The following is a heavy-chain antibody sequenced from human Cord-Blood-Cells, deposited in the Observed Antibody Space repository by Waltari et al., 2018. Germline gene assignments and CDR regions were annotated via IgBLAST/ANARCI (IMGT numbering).Heavy chain of an antibody. V-gene: IGHV1-8*03. CDR1: GYTFTSYD. CDR2: MSPNSGNT. J-gene: IGHJ3*02. CDR3: ATWGYSSSYDAFDI. D-gene: IGHD6-6*01. Sequence: VQLVQSGAEVKKPGASVKVSCKASGYTFTSYDINWVRQATGQGLEWMGWMSPNSGNTGYAQKFQGRVTITRNTSISTAYMELSSLRSEDTAVYYCATWGYSSSYDAFDIWGQGTMVTVSS.